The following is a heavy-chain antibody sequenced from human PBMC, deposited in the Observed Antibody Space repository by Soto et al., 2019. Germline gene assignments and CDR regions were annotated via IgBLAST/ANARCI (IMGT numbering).Heavy chain of an antibody. D-gene: IGHD6-6*01. Sequence: ETLSLTCAVYGGSFSGYYWSWIRQPPGKGLEWIGEINHSGSTNYNPSLKSRVTISVDTSKNQFSLKLSSVTAADTAVYYCARVGHSSSSNFDYWGQGTLVTVSS. CDR1: GGSFSGYY. J-gene: IGHJ4*02. V-gene: IGHV4-34*01. CDR2: INHSGST. CDR3: ARVGHSSSSNFDY.